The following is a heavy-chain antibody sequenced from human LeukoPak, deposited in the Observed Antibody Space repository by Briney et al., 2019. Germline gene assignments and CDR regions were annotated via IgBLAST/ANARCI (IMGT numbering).Heavy chain of an antibody. D-gene: IGHD3-10*01. V-gene: IGHV4-39*07. CDR1: GITFSNAW. CDR2: IYYSGST. CDR3: ARSLLNYYGSGSYYYGMDV. Sequence: CAVSGITFSNAWMSWIRQPPGKGLEWIGSIYYSGSTYYNPSLKSRVTISVDTSKNQFSLKLSSVTAADTAVYYCARSLLNYYGSGSYYYGMDVWGQGTLVTVSS. J-gene: IGHJ6*02.